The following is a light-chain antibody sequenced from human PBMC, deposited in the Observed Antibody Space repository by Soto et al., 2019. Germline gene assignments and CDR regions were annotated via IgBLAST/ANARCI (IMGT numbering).Light chain of an antibody. Sequence: QSALTQPPSASGSPGQSVTISCTGTSSDVGAFNYVSWYQQYPGEAPKLIIYEVTKRPSGVPDRFSGSKSGSTASLTVSGLPAEDEADYYCSSYAGNNNVMFGGGTKLTVL. V-gene: IGLV2-8*01. CDR3: SSYAGNNNVM. CDR1: SSDVGAFNY. CDR2: EVT. J-gene: IGLJ3*02.